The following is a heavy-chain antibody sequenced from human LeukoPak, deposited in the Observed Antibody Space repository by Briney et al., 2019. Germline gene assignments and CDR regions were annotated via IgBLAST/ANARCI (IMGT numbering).Heavy chain of an antibody. CDR3: ARDPYSSGRYGTY. D-gene: IGHD6-19*01. J-gene: IGHJ4*02. V-gene: IGHV4-39*07. CDR2: IYYSGST. Sequence: SETLSLTCTVSGGSISSSSYYWGWIRQPPGKGLEGIGSIYYSGSTYYNPSLKSRVTISVDTSKNQSSLKLSSVTAADTAVYYCARDPYSSGRYGTYWGQGTLVTVSS. CDR1: GGSISSSSYY.